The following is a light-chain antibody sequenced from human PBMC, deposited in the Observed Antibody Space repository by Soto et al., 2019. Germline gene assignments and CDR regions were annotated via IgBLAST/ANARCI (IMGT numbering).Light chain of an antibody. V-gene: IGLV2-11*01. Sequence: QSVLTHPRSVSWSPGQSVSISCTGTSSDVGRYSYVSWYQQHPGKAPKLMIYDVSERPSGVPDRFSGSKSGNTASLTISGLQAEDEADYYCCSYAGTYTGVFGTGTKVTVL. CDR3: CSYAGTYTGV. CDR2: DVS. CDR1: SSDVGRYSY. J-gene: IGLJ1*01.